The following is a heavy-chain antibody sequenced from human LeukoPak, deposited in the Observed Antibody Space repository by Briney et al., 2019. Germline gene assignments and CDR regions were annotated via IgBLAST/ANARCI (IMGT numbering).Heavy chain of an antibody. CDR3: AKGGTYGGGADY. Sequence: SETLSLTCTVSGGSISSYFWSWIRQPPGKGLEWIGYIYYSGSTNYNPSLKSRVTISLDASKKQCSLKLSSVTAADTAVYYCAKGGTYGGGADYWGQGTLVTVSS. J-gene: IGHJ4*02. D-gene: IGHD1-26*01. CDR2: IYYSGST. V-gene: IGHV4-59*01. CDR1: GGSISSYF.